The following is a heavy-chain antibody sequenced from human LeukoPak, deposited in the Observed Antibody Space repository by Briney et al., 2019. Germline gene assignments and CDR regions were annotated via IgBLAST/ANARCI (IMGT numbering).Heavy chain of an antibody. CDR3: SCSGGSCYSRDDPVP. CDR2: INHSGST. CDR1: GGSFSGYY. J-gene: IGHJ5*02. D-gene: IGHD2-15*01. V-gene: IGHV4-34*01. Sequence: PSETLSLTCAVYGGSFSGYYWSWIRQPPGKGLEWIGEINHSGSTNYNPSLKSRVTISVDTSKNQVSLKLTSVAAADTAIYYCSCSGGSCYSRDDPVPWGQGTLVTVSS.